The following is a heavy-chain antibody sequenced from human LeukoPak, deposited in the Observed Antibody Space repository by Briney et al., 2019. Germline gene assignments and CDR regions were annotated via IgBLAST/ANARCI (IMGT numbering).Heavy chain of an antibody. CDR3: ARGGIAAAGKKVRWFDP. Sequence: SETLSLTCAVYGGSFSGYYWSWIRRPPGKGLEWIGEINHSGSTNYNPSLKSRVTISVDTSKNQFSLKLSSVTAADTAVYYCARGGIAAAGKKVRWFDPWGQGTLVTVSS. J-gene: IGHJ5*02. D-gene: IGHD6-13*01. CDR1: GGSFSGYY. CDR2: INHSGST. V-gene: IGHV4-34*01.